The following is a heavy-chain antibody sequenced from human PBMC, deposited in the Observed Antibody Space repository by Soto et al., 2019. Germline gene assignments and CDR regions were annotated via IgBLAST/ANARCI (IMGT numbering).Heavy chain of an antibody. J-gene: IGHJ5*02. CDR1: GGSITSNW. V-gene: IGHV4-4*02. CDR2: IYHDGRT. CDR3: ARDQLSSGLYVWFDP. D-gene: IGHD6-25*01. Sequence: SETLSLTCAVSGGSITSNWWSWVRQPPGKGLEWIGDIYHDGRTNYNPSLRSRVTISVDTSKNQFSLILSSVTSADTAVYYCARDQLSSGLYVWFDPWGQGTLVTVSS.